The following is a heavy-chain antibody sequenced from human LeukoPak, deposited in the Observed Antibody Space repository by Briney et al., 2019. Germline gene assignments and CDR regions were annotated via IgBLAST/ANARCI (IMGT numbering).Heavy chain of an antibody. CDR3: ARPQSVCYVLIYL. CDR1: GGSISSYY. D-gene: IGHD2-8*01. CDR2: IYYSGST. J-gene: IGHJ3*01. V-gene: IGHV4-59*08. Sequence: SETLSLTCTVSGGSISSYYWSWIRQPPGKGMEWIGYIYYSGSTNYNPSLKSRVTISVDTSKDQVSLKVSFVTGGGTAVYYWARPQSVCYVLIYLWGQGKMVT.